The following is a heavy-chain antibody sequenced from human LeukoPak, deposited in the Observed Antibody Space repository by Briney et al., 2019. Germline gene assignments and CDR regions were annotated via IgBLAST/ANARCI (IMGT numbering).Heavy chain of an antibody. CDR3: ASWYYYGSGSYRDSYYYYMDA. CDR1: SGSISSDSYY. D-gene: IGHD3-10*01. V-gene: IGHV4-61*02. J-gene: IGHJ6*03. CDR2: IYTSGTP. Sequence: SETLSLTCTVSSGSISSDSYYWTWIRHPAGKGLEWIGRIYTSGTPNYNPSLMSRVTMAVDTSKNQFSLKLSSVTAADTAVYYCASWYYYGSGSYRDSYYYYMDAWGKGTTVTVSS.